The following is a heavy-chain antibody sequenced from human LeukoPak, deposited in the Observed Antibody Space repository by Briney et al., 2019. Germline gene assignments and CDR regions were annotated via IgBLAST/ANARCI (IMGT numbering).Heavy chain of an antibody. Sequence: PSETLSVTRTLPGGSLSITSCYWGWVRHPPGRGMEWIGRIYYSGSTYYNPPLKSRVTIPVETSNKQFSLMLRSLTAADTAVYYCARRNYYDSRGYYYEDYWGQGTLVTVSS. CDR3: ARRNYYDSRGYYYEDY. CDR2: IYYSGST. V-gene: IGHV4-39*01. D-gene: IGHD3-22*01. J-gene: IGHJ4*02. CDR1: GGSLSITSCY.